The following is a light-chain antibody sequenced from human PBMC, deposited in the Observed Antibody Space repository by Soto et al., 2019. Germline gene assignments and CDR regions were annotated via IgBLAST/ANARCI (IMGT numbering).Light chain of an antibody. CDR1: RSNIGSYT. J-gene: IGLJ2*01. CDR3: AAWDDSLNGLV. Sequence: QSVLTQPTSASGTPGQRVTISCSGSRSNIGSYTVNWYQQLPGTAPKLLIYNNNQRPSGVTDRFSGSQSGTSASLAISGLQSEDEADYYCAAWDDSLNGLVFGGGTKLTVL. CDR2: NNN. V-gene: IGLV1-44*01.